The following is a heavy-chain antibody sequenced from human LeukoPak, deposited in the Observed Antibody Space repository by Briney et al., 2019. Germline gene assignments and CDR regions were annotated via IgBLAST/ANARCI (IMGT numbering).Heavy chain of an antibody. CDR1: GGSISSSSYY. CDR3: ARDQRGYGDYVDY. CDR2: IYYSGGT. D-gene: IGHD4-17*01. J-gene: IGHJ4*02. V-gene: IGHV4-39*07. Sequence: PSETLSLTCTVSGGSISSSSYYWGWIRQPPGKGLEWIGSIYYSGGTYYNPSLKSRVTISVDTSKNQFSLKLSSVTAADTAVYYCARDQRGYGDYVDYWGQGTLVTVSS.